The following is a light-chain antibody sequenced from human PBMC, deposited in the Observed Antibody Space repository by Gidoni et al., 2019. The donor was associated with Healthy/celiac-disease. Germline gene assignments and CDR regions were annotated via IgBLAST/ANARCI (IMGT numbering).Light chain of an antibody. CDR3: VIWHSGAVV. CDR2: YKSDSDK. CDR1: SDINVGTYR. V-gene: IGLV5-45*02. Sequence: QAVLTQPSSLSASPGASASLTCTLRSDINVGTYRIYWYQQKPGSPPQYLLRYKSDSDKKQGSGVPSRFSGSKDASANAGILLISGLQSEDEADYYCVIWHSGAVVFGGGTKLTVL. J-gene: IGLJ2*01.